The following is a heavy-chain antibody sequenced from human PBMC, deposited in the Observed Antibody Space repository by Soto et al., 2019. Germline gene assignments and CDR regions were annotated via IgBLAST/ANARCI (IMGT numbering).Heavy chain of an antibody. CDR2: IIPIFGTA. CDR1: GGSFNRHT. J-gene: IGHJ4*02. V-gene: IGHV1-69*01. Sequence: QVQLVQSGAEVRKPGSSVRVSCKASGGSFNRHTISWVRQSPGQGLEWMGGIIPIFGTANHAQKFQGRVTIIADESTSTVYMELSSLRSDDTAIYYCARGWGYDSTAYYYAYWGQGTLVIVSS. CDR3: ARGWGYDSTAYYYAY. D-gene: IGHD3-22*01.